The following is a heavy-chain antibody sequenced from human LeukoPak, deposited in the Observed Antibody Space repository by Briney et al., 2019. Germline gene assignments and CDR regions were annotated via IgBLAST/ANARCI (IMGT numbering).Heavy chain of an antibody. CDR2: IKQDGSEK. J-gene: IGHJ4*02. CDR1: GFTFSSYW. CDR3: AKDSSESGSYWYYFDY. V-gene: IGHV3-7*03. D-gene: IGHD1-26*01. Sequence: PGGSLRLSCAASGFTFSSYWMSWVRQAPGKGLEWEANIKQDGSEKYYVDSVKGRFTISRDNAKNSLYLQMNSLRAEDTAVYYCAKDSSESGSYWYYFDYWGQGTLVTVSS.